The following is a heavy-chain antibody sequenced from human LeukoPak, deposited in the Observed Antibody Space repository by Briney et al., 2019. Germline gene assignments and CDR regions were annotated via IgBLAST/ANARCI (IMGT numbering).Heavy chain of an antibody. Sequence: ASVKVSCKASGYTFTSYDINWVRQATGQGLEWMGWMNPNSGNTGYAQKSQGRVTMTRNTSISTAYMELSSLRSEDTAVYYCARAGYDFWSGYSYYYYGMDVWGQGATVTVSS. V-gene: IGHV1-8*01. CDR1: GYTFTSYD. CDR3: ARAGYDFWSGYSYYYYGMDV. J-gene: IGHJ6*02. CDR2: MNPNSGNT. D-gene: IGHD3-3*01.